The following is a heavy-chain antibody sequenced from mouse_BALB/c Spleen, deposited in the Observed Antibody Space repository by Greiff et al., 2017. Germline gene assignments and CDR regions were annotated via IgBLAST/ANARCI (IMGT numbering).Heavy chain of an antibody. V-gene: IGHV1-54*01. Sequence: QVQLQQSGAELVRPGTSVKVSCKASGYAFTNYLIEWVKQRPGQGLEWIGVINPGSGGTNYNEKFKGKATLTADKSSSTAYMQLSSLTSDDSAVYVCARWRGDYGGQGTTLTVSS. CDR3: ARWRGDY. J-gene: IGHJ2*01. CDR2: INPGSGGT. CDR1: GYAFTNYL.